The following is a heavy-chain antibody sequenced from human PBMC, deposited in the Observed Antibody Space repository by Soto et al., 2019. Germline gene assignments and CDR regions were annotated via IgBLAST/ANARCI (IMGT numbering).Heavy chain of an antibody. CDR2: IWYDGSNK. CDR1: GFTFSSYG. CDR3: ARSGEWLRLGGFDP. V-gene: IGHV3-33*01. D-gene: IGHD6-19*01. J-gene: IGHJ5*02. Sequence: QVQLVESGGGVVQPGRSLRLSCAASGFTFSSYGMHWVRQAPGKGLEWVAVIWYDGSNKYYADSVKGRFTISRDNSKNTLYLQMNSLRAEDTAVYYCARSGEWLRLGGFDPWGQGNLVTVSS.